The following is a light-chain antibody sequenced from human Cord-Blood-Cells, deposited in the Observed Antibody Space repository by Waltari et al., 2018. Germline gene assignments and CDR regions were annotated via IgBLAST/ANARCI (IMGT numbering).Light chain of an antibody. CDR3: CSYAGSSTLV. CDR2: EVR. J-gene: IGLJ3*02. Sequence: QSALTQPASVSGSPGQSITISCTGTSSDVGSYNLVSWYQQHPGKAPKLMIYEVRKRTSGVSNRVSGSKSGNTASLTISGLQAEDEADYYCCSYAGSSTLVFGGGTKLTVL. CDR1: SSDVGSYNL. V-gene: IGLV2-23*02.